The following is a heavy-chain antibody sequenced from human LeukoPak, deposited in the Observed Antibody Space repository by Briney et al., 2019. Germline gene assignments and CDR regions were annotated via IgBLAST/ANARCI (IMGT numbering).Heavy chain of an antibody. D-gene: IGHD6-6*01. CDR2: IYYSGST. CDR1: GGSVSSDNYY. J-gene: IGHJ6*02. V-gene: IGHV4-61*01. Sequence: PSESLSLTCTVSGGSVSSDNYYWSWIRQPPGKGLELIGYIYYSGSTTYNPSLKSRVTISVDTSKNQFSLKLNSVTAADTAVYYCARVFGYSTSSGYHHYGMDVWGQGTTVTVSS. CDR3: ARVFGYSTSSGYHHYGMDV.